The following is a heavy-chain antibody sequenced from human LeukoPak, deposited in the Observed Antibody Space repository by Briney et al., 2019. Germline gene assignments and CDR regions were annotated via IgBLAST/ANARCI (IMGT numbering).Heavy chain of an antibody. CDR1: GFTFSSYW. CDR2: INSDGSST. D-gene: IGHD3-9*01. V-gene: IGHV3-74*01. CDR3: ARGDDILTGTNYYYYYGMYV. J-gene: IGHJ6*02. Sequence: PGGSLRLSCAASGFTFSSYWMHWVSHAPGKGLVWVSRINSDGSSTSYADSVKGRFTISRDNAKNTLYLQMNSLRAEDTAVYYCARGDDILTGTNYYYYYGMYVWGQGTTVTVSS.